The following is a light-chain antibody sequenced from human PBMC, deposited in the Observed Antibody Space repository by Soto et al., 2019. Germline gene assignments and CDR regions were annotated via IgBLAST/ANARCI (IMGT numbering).Light chain of an antibody. CDR1: SSDVGGYKY. CDR2: EVS. Sequence: SVLAQPASVSGSPGQSITISCTGTSSDVGGYKYVSWYQQHPGKAPKLMIYEVSNRPSGVSNRFSGSKSGNTASLTISGLQAEDEADYYCSSYTSSSTLDVFXTGTKVTVL. CDR3: SSYTSSSTLDV. J-gene: IGLJ1*01. V-gene: IGLV2-14*01.